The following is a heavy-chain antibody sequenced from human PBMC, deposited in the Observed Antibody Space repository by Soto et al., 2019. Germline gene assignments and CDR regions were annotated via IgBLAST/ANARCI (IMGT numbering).Heavy chain of an antibody. CDR3: AKDGSLYYFYGMDV. D-gene: IGHD2-2*03. Sequence: GRSLRLPCAASGFTFSSYAMSWVRQAPGKGMEWVSAISGSGGSTYYADSVKGRFTISRDNSKNTLYLQMNSLRAEDTAVYYCAKDGSLYYFYGMDVGGQGTTVTVSS. CDR2: ISGSGGST. J-gene: IGHJ6*02. CDR1: GFTFSSYA. V-gene: IGHV3-23*01.